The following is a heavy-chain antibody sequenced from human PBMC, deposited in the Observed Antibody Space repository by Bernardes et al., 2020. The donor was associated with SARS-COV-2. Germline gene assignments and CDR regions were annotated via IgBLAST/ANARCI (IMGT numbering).Heavy chain of an antibody. V-gene: IGHV3-11*06. CDR2: ITTSSYT. J-gene: IGHJ3*02. Sequence: GGSLRLSCAVSGLTISDYYMSWIRQAPGMGLEWVSYITTSSYTNYAESVRGRFTVSRDNAKNSLNLQMNSLRAEDTAVYYCAIEGASNVFDMWGQGTMVTVSS. CDR3: AIEGASNVFDM. D-gene: IGHD6-6*01. CDR1: GLTISDYY.